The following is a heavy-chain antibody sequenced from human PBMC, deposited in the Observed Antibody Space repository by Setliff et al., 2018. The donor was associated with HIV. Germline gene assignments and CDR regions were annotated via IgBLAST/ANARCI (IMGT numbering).Heavy chain of an antibody. J-gene: IGHJ3*02. CDR1: GASFSDYQ. CDR2: INHSRST. V-gene: IGHV4-34*01. Sequence: SETLSLTCAVYGASFSDYQWNWIRQSPGKGREWIGEINHSRSTNYNPSLKSRVTMSVDTSKNQFSLKLNSVTAADTAVYYCARYYDSHPAFDIWGKGTMVTVSS. D-gene: IGHD3-16*01. CDR3: ARYYDSHPAFDI.